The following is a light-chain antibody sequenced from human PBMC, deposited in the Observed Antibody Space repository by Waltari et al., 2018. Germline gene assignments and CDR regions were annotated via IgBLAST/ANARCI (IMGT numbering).Light chain of an antibody. CDR1: QSIDNF. V-gene: IGKV1-39*01. CDR3: QQSYSIPLT. Sequence: DIQMTQSPSSLSASVGDRVAITCRASQSIDNFLNWYQQKPGKAPKPLIYAASSLRSGVPARFSGSGSGTDFTLTITSLQPEDFATYYCQQSYSIPLTFGGGTKVEIK. CDR2: AAS. J-gene: IGKJ4*01.